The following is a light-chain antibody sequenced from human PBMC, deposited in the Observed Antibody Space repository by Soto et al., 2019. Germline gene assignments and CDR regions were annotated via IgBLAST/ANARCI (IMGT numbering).Light chain of an antibody. Sequence: QSALTQPASVSGSPGQSITISCTGTSSDVGGYNYVSWFQQHPGKAPNLMIYDVYRRPSGVSYRFSGSKSGNTASLTISGLQAEDEADYYCSSYTTRSTVVFGRGTKLTVL. CDR2: DVY. CDR1: SSDVGGYNY. V-gene: IGLV2-14*01. CDR3: SSYTTRSTVV. J-gene: IGLJ2*01.